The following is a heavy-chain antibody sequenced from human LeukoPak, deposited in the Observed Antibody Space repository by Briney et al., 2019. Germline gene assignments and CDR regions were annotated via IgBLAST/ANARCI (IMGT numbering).Heavy chain of an antibody. CDR1: GGSISSDNW. CDR3: ATRNLFREY. J-gene: IGHJ4*02. V-gene: IGHV4-4*02. Sequence: PSETLSLTCAVSGGSISSDNWWSWVRQPPGKGLEWIGEINHSGSTNYNPSLKSRVTISVDTSKNQFSLKLSSVTAADTAVYYCATRNLFREYWGQGTLVTVSS. D-gene: IGHD1-14*01. CDR2: INHSGST.